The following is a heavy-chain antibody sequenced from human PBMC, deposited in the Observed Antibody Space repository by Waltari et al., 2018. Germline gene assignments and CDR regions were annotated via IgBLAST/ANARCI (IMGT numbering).Heavy chain of an antibody. Sequence: QVQLVQSGAEVKKPGASVKVSCKASGYTFTGYYMHWVRQAPGQGLEWMGWINPNRVGTNYAQKFQGRVTMTRDTSISTAYMELSRLRSDDTAVYYCARDGGTLGTGAFDIWGQGTMVTVSS. V-gene: IGHV1-2*02. J-gene: IGHJ3*02. D-gene: IGHD3-16*01. CDR2: INPNRVGT. CDR3: ARDGGTLGTGAFDI. CDR1: GYTFTGYY.